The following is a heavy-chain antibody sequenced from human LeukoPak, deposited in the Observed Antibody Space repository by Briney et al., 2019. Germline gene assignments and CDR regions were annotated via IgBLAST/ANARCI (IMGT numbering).Heavy chain of an antibody. CDR3: TTVDSGGWYGAFDY. D-gene: IGHD6-19*01. V-gene: IGHV3-15*01. CDR2: IKSKTDGGTT. CDR1: GFTFSNAW. Sequence: GGSLRLSCAASGFTFSNAWMSWVRQAPGKGLEWVGRIKSKTDGGTTDYAAPVKGRFTISRDDSKNTLYLQMNSLKTEDTAVYYCTTVDSGGWYGAFDYWGQGTLVTVSS. J-gene: IGHJ4*02.